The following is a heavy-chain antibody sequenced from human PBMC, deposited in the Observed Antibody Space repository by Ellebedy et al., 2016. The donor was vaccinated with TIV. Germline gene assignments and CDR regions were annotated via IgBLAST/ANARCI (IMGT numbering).Heavy chain of an antibody. J-gene: IGHJ4*02. V-gene: IGHV3-74*01. CDR2: INPDGSST. Sequence: GESLKISCAASGFTFSGSWMHWVCQVPGKWLVWVSGINPDGSSTSYADSVKGRFTISRDNAKNTLYLQMNSLRAEDTAVYYCARAKAVTGSSDCWGQGTLVTVSS. CDR1: GFTFSGSW. D-gene: IGHD3-10*01. CDR3: ARAKAVTGSSDC.